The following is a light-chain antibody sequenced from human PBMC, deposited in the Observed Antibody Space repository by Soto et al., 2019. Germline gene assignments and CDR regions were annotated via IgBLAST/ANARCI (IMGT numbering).Light chain of an antibody. CDR2: EVI. CDR3: SSYAGTNNYVV. V-gene: IGLV2-8*01. CDR1: SSDVGGHNY. J-gene: IGLJ2*01. Sequence: QSALTQPPSASGSPGQSVTISCTGTSSDVGGHNYVSWYQQHPDKAPKLMIYEVIKRPSGVPDRFSGSKSGNTASLTVSGLQAEDEADYFCSSYAGTNNYVVFGGGTKLTVL.